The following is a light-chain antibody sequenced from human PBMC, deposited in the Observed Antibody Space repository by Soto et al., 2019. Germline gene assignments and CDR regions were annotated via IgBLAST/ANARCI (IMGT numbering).Light chain of an antibody. V-gene: IGKV1-39*01. Sequence: DIPVTQSPSSLSASVGDRVTITCRASQNIGIYLNWYQQKPGKAPKFLIYGTSSLQTGVPSRFSGSGSGTDFTLTINSLQPEDFATYYCQQTSITPRTFGQGTKLEIK. CDR3: QQTSITPRT. J-gene: IGKJ2*01. CDR1: QNIGIY. CDR2: GTS.